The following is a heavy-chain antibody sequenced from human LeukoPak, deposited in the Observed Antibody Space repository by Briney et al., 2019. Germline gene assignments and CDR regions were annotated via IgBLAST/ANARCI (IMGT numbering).Heavy chain of an antibody. Sequence: GGSLRLSCAASGFIFSSYAMYWVRQTPGKGLEYVSSISGDGGGTFYANSVKDRFTISRDNSKNTLYLQMGSLRAEDMAVYYCGRGVYDSSASYSQPKYYFDYWGQGTLVTVSS. CDR3: GRGVYDSSASYSQPKYYFDY. CDR1: GFIFSSYA. D-gene: IGHD3-22*01. J-gene: IGHJ4*02. V-gene: IGHV3-64*01. CDR2: ISGDGGGT.